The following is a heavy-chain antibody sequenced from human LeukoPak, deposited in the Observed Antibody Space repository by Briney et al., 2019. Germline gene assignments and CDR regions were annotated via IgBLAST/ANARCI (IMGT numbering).Heavy chain of an antibody. J-gene: IGHJ4*02. V-gene: IGHV3-48*03. CDR2: ISDDGSTK. Sequence: GGSLRLSCVGSGNTFSGFELNWVRQAPGKGLDWVSYISDDGSTKTYGDSVEGRFTISRDNAKNTLSLQMNSLRLEDTGVYYCSRRFRDWGRGILVTVSS. CDR3: SRRFRD. CDR1: GNTFSGFE.